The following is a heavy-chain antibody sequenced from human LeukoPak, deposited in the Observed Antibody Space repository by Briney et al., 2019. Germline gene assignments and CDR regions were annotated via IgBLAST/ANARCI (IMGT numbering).Heavy chain of an antibody. CDR2: ISYDGSNK. J-gene: IGHJ3*02. D-gene: IGHD4-17*01. CDR1: GFTFSSYG. V-gene: IGHV3-30*03. CDR3: ARGDPTVTTTGSGGLDI. Sequence: GGSLRLSCAASGFTFSSYGMHWVRQAPGKGLEWVAVISYDGSNKYYADSVKGRFTISRDNSKNTLYLQMNSLRAEDTAVYYCARGDPTVTTTGSGGLDIWGQGTMVTVSS.